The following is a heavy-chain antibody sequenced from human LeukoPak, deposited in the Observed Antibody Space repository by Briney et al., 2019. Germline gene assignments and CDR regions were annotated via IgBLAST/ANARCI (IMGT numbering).Heavy chain of an antibody. CDR1: GGSFSGYY. V-gene: IGHV4-34*01. CDR3: ARGHYDYVWGSYRYFPVYFDY. J-gene: IGHJ4*02. CDR2: INHSGST. Sequence: SETLSLTCAVYGGSFSGYYWSWICQPPGKGLEWIGEINHSGSTNYNPSLKSRVTISVDTSKYQFSLKLSSVTAADTAVYYCARGHYDYVWGSYRYFPVYFDYWGQGTLVTVSS. D-gene: IGHD3-16*02.